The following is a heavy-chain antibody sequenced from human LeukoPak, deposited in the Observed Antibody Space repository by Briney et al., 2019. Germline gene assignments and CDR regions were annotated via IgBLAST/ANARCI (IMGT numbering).Heavy chain of an antibody. J-gene: IGHJ5*02. CDR2: ISSSSSTI. Sequence: GGSLRLSCAVSGFTFSSYSMNWVSQAQGKGLEWVSYISSSSSTIYYADSVKGRFTISRGNAKNSLYLQMNSLRAEDTAVYYCARDRGGYCSSTSCCPNWFDPWGQGTLVTVSS. CDR1: GFTFSSYS. D-gene: IGHD2-2*01. V-gene: IGHV3-48*04. CDR3: ARDRGGYCSSTSCCPNWFDP.